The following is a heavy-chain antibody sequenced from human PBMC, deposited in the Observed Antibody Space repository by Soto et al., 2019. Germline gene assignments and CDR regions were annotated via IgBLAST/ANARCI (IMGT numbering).Heavy chain of an antibody. J-gene: IGHJ6*02. CDR1: GGSISSGGYY. CDR2: IYYSGST. CDR3: ARDSDAYGMDV. Sequence: SETLSLTCTVSGGSISSGGYYWSWIRQHPGKGLEWIGYIYYSGSTYYNPSLKSRVTISVDTSKNQFSLKLSSVTAADTAVYYCARDSDAYGMDVWGHGTTVTVSS. V-gene: IGHV4-31*03.